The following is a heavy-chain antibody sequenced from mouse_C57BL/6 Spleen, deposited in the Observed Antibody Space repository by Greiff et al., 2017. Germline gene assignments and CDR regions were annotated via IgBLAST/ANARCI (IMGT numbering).Heavy chain of an antibody. CDR3: ASYYYGRSDYSLAY. Sequence: QVQLQQPGAELVKPGASVKLSCKASGYTFTSYWMPWVKQRPGQGLEWIGEIDPSDSYTNYNQKFKGKATLTVDTSSSTAYVQLSSLTSEDSAVDYCASYYYGRSDYSLAYWGQGTLVTVSA. CDR1: GYTFTSYW. D-gene: IGHD1-1*01. V-gene: IGHV1-50*01. J-gene: IGHJ3*01. CDR2: IDPSDSYT.